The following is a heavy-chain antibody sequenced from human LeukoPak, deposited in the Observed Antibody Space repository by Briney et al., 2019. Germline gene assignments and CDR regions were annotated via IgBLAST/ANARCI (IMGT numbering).Heavy chain of an antibody. D-gene: IGHD6-19*01. Sequence: PGRSLRLSCAASGFTFSSYAMHWVRQAPGKGLEWVAVISYDGSNKYYADPVKGRFTISRDNSKNTLYLQMNSLRAEDTAVYYCARANSGYDLAVAGPFDYWGQGTLVTVSS. CDR2: ISYDGSNK. CDR1: GFTFSSYA. V-gene: IGHV3-30-3*01. J-gene: IGHJ4*02. CDR3: ARANSGYDLAVAGPFDY.